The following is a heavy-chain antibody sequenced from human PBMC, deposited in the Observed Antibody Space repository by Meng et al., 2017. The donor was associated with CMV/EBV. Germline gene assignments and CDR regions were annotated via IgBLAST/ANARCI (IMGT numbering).Heavy chain of an antibody. CDR2: IKSKTDGGTT. CDR3: TTEPYRWELPYDY. D-gene: IGHD1-26*01. J-gene: IGHJ4*02. Sequence: SGFTFSGSAMHWVRQASGRGLEWVGRIKSKTDGGTTDYAAPVKGRFTISRDDSKNTLYLQMNSLKTEDTAVYYCTTEPYRWELPYDYWGQGTLVTVSS. V-gene: IGHV3-15*01. CDR1: GFTFSGSA.